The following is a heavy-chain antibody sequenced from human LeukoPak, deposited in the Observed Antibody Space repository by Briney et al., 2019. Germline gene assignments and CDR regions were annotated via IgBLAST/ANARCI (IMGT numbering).Heavy chain of an antibody. CDR3: ARDHHYYDRSGYSDAFDV. CDR1: GGSISSGGYY. V-gene: IGHV4-31*03. J-gene: IGHJ3*01. Sequence: SQTLSLTCTVSGGSISSGGYYWSWIRQHPGKGLEWIGYIYYSGSAYYNPSLKSRVSISVDTSNNQFSLKLSSVTAADTALYYCARDHHYYDRSGYSDAFDVWGQGTMVTVSS. CDR2: IYYSGSA. D-gene: IGHD3-22*01.